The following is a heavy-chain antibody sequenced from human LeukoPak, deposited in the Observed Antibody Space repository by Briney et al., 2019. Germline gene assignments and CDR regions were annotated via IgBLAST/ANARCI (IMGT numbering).Heavy chain of an antibody. D-gene: IGHD3-10*01. CDR1: GFTFSGYW. J-gene: IGHJ5*02. Sequence: PGGSLRLSCAASGFTFSGYWMSWVRQAPGKGLEWVANINQDGSEKYYVDSVKGRFTISRDNAKNSLYLQMSSLRAEDTAVYYCAREGFSDSGAQPWGQGTLVTVSS. CDR2: INQDGSEK. V-gene: IGHV3-7*01. CDR3: AREGFSDSGAQP.